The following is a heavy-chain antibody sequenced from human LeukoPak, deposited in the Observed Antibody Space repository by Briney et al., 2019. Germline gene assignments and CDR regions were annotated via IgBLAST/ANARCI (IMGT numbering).Heavy chain of an antibody. J-gene: IGHJ4*02. V-gene: IGHV3-30*03. D-gene: IGHD6-19*01. CDR2: ISYDGSNK. CDR1: GFTFSSYG. CDR3: ARAGRQWVVWYFDY. Sequence: GRTLRLSCAASGFTFSSYGMHWVRQAPGKGLEWVGVISYDGSNKYADSVKGRFTISRDNSKNTLYLQMNSLRAEDMAVYYCARAGRQWVVWYFDYWGQGTLVSVSS.